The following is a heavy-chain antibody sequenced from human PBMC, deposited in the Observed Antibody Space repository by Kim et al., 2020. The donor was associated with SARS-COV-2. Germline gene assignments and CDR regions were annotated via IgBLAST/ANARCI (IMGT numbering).Heavy chain of an antibody. J-gene: IGHJ5*02. CDR2: ISANGGST. V-gene: IGHV3-23*01. CDR3: AKDRTYFVSGTSNWFDP. D-gene: IGHD3-10*01. CDR1: GFIFSSYA. Sequence: GGSLRLSCTASGFIFSSYAMSWVRQAPGKGLEWVSGISANGGSTYFADSVKGRFTISRDNSKNTVYLQMSSLRGEDTAVYYCAKDRTYFVSGTSNWFDP.